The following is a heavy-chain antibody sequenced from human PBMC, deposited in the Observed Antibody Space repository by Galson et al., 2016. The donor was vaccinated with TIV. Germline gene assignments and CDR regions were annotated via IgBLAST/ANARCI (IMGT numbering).Heavy chain of an antibody. CDR3: ASVAWFPGLSLDN. V-gene: IGHV1-24*01. CDR2: FDPEQHKK. CDR1: GDSLSDLS. J-gene: IGHJ4*02. D-gene: IGHD2/OR15-2a*01. Sequence: SVKVSCKVSGDSLSDLSVHWVRQAPGKGLEWMAGFDPEQHKKIYAQKLEGRVTLTDDTSTDTAFLELSSLSFADTAVYYCASVAWFPGLSLDNWGQGTLVIVSS.